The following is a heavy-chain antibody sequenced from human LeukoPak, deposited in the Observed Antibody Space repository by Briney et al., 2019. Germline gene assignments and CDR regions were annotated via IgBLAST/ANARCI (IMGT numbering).Heavy chain of an antibody. CDR2: VSTREGT. J-gene: IGHJ6*02. CDR3: ARDHCSSTSCYYYYGMDV. D-gene: IGHD2-2*01. Sequence: SETLSLTCTVSGGSVSSDYWSWLRQPAGEGLEWIGRVSTREGTNHNPSLKSRVTISVDTSKNQFSLKLSSVTAADTAVYYCARDHCSSTSCYYYYGMDVWGQGTTVTVSS. V-gene: IGHV4-4*07. CDR1: GGSVSSDY.